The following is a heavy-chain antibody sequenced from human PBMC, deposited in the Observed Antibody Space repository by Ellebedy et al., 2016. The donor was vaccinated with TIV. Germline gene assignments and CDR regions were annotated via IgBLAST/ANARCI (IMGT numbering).Heavy chain of an antibody. CDR2: IWHDGNTE. Sequence: PGGSLRLSCVASGFTFSSYGMHWVRQAPGKGLEWVAVIWHDGNTEKYADFVKGRFTISRDNSKNTLYLQLNSLRAEDTALYYCARDQPRELFDYWGQGALVTVSS. V-gene: IGHV3-33*01. D-gene: IGHD1-7*01. CDR3: ARDQPRELFDY. J-gene: IGHJ4*02. CDR1: GFTFSSYG.